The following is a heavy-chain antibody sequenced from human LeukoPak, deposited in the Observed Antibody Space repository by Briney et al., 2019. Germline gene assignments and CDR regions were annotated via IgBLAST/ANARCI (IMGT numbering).Heavy chain of an antibody. Sequence: SVKVSCKASGYTFTSYAMHWVRQAPGQRLEWMGWINAGNGNTKYSQKFQGRVTITADKSTSTAYMELSSLRSEDTAVYYCARGYSRGLNWFDPWGQGTLVTVSS. CDR1: GYTFTSYA. V-gene: IGHV1-3*01. D-gene: IGHD6-19*01. J-gene: IGHJ5*02. CDR2: INAGNGNT. CDR3: ARGYSRGLNWFDP.